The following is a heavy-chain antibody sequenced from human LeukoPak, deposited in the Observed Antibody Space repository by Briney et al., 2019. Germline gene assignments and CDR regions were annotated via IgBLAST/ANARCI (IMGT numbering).Heavy chain of an antibody. CDR3: ARGGDSSIHYGTDV. D-gene: IGHD6-13*01. V-gene: IGHV1-18*04. CDR2: INTYTGNT. Sequence: ASVKVSCKASGYTFTSYGISWVRQAPGQGLEWMGWINTYTGNTDYAQKVQGRVTMTTDTSTSTAYMEVRSLRSDDTAVYYCARGGDSSIHYGTDVWGQGTTVTVSS. CDR1: GYTFTSYG. J-gene: IGHJ6*02.